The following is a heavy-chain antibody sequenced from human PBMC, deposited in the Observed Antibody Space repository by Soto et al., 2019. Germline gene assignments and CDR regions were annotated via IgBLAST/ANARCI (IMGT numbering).Heavy chain of an antibody. CDR1: GFTFSSYA. V-gene: IGHV3-23*01. CDR3: AKDLWIVVVTINAFDI. J-gene: IGHJ3*02. Sequence: GGSLRLSCAASGFTFSSYAMTWVRQAPGKGLEWVSTISGGVGSTYYADSVKGRFTISRDNSKNTLYLQMHSLRAEDTAVYYCAKDLWIVVVTINAFDIWGQGTMVTVS. CDR2: ISGGVGST. D-gene: IGHD2-21*02.